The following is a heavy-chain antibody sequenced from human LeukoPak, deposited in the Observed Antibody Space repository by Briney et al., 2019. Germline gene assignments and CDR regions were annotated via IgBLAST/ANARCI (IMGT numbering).Heavy chain of an antibody. V-gene: IGHV3-30*03. J-gene: IGHJ4*02. D-gene: IGHD1-26*01. Sequence: GGSLRLSCAASGFTFSNYDMHWVRQAPGKGLEWVALISYDGSNKYYADSVKGRFTISRDNSKNTLYLQMNSLRAEDTAVYYCAREGIVGATRYFDYWGQGTLVTVSS. CDR3: AREGIVGATRYFDY. CDR1: GFTFSNYD. CDR2: ISYDGSNK.